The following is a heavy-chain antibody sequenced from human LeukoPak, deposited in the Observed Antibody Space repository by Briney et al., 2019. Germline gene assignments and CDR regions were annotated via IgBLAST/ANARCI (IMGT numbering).Heavy chain of an antibody. V-gene: IGHV3-23*01. Sequence: PGGSLRLSCAASGFTFSSYAMNWVRQAPGKGLEWVSLISGSVISGSGDSTYYADSVKGRFTISRDNSKNTLYLQMNSLRAEDTAVYYCAKGPFSLEWVVAATIIYWGQGTLVTVSS. CDR1: GFTFSSYA. CDR3: AKGPFSLEWVVAATIIY. D-gene: IGHD2-15*01. J-gene: IGHJ4*02. CDR2: ISGSGDST.